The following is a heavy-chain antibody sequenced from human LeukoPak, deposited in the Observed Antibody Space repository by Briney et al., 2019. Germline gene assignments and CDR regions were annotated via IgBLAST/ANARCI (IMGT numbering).Heavy chain of an antibody. Sequence: GRSLRLSCAASGFTFSSYAMHWVRQAPGKGLEWVAVISDDGSNKYYADSVKGRFTISRDNSKNTLYLQMNTLRTEDTAVYYCARARAAAGTHFDYWGQGTLVTVSS. J-gene: IGHJ4*02. CDR2: ISDDGSNK. CDR1: GFTFSSYA. CDR3: ARARAAAGTHFDY. D-gene: IGHD6-13*01. V-gene: IGHV3-30*04.